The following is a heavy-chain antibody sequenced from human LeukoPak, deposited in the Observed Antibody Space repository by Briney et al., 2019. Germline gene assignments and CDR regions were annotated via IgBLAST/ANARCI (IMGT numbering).Heavy chain of an antibody. CDR1: GFTFSSYS. D-gene: IGHD6-6*01. CDR2: ISSSSKTI. CDR3: AKNRWAARIIIDAFDI. V-gene: IGHV3-48*01. J-gene: IGHJ3*02. Sequence: GGSLRLSCAASGFTFSSYSMNWVRQAPGKGLEWLSYISSSSKTIYYADSVKGRFTISRDNAKNSLYLQMNSLKVEDTAVYYCAKNRWAARIIIDAFDIWGQGTMVTVSS.